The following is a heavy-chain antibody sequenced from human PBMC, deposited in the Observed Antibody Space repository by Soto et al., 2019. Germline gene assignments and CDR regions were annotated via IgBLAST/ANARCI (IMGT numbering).Heavy chain of an antibody. CDR1: GGSINSSSYF. CDR2: IYYSGST. D-gene: IGHD6-19*01. Sequence: SETLSLTCSVSGGSINSSSYFWGWVRQPPGKGLEWIGSIYYSGSTYYNPSLRSRVTISVDTSKNQFSLKLSSVTAADTPVFYCARHYSSGSRNWFDPWGQGTLVTSPQ. V-gene: IGHV4-39*01. CDR3: ARHYSSGSRNWFDP. J-gene: IGHJ5*02.